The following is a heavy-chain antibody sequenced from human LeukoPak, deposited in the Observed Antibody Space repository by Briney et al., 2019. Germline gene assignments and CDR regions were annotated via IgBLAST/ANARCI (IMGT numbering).Heavy chain of an antibody. D-gene: IGHD4-17*01. CDR1: GFTFSRYA. J-gene: IGHJ5*02. CDR2: ITSNGGST. V-gene: IGHV3-64D*09. CDR3: VTGYGYIHYGDYGLA. Sequence: PGGSLRLSCSASGFTFSRYAMHWVRQDPGKGLEYVSAITSNGGSTYYADSVRDRFTISRDNSKNTLYLQMSSLRAEDTAIYYCVTGYGYIHYGDYGLAWGQGTRVTVSS.